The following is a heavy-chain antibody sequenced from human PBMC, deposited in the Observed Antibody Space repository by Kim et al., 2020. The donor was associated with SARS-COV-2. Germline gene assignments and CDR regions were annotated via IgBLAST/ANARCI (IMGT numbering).Heavy chain of an antibody. V-gene: IGHV3-30*02. J-gene: IGHJ6*02. CDR3: AKAPGYYYGMDV. Sequence: SYADSVKGRFTISRDNSKNTLYLQMNSLRAEDTAVYYCAKAPGYYYGMDVWGQGTTVTVSS.